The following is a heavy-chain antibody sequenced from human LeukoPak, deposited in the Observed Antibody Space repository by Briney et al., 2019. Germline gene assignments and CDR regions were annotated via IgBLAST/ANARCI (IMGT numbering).Heavy chain of an antibody. J-gene: IGHJ4*02. CDR3: AKGIAAAGGPFDY. D-gene: IGHD6-13*01. V-gene: IGHV3-74*03. CDR1: GFTFSSNW. CDR2: IENDGSTT. Sequence: GSMRLSCAASGFTFSSNWMYWVRQAPGKGLVWVSRIENDGSTTSYADSVKGRFTISRDNAKNSLYLQMNSLRAEDMALYYCAKGIAAAGGPFDYWGQGTLVTVSS.